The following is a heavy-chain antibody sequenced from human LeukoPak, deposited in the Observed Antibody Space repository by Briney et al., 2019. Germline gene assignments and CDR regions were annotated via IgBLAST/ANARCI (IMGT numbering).Heavy chain of an antibody. CDR2: ISSSSSNI. CDR1: GFTFSSYW. CDR3: ARSRYDYVWGSYRYTPAEYFQH. J-gene: IGHJ1*01. V-gene: IGHV3-21*01. Sequence: GGSLRLSCAASGFTFSSYWMSWVRQAPGKGLEWVSSISSSSSNIYYADSVKGRFTISRDNAKNSLYLQMNSLRAEDTAVYYCARSRYDYVWGSYRYTPAEYFQHWGQGTLVTVSS. D-gene: IGHD3-16*02.